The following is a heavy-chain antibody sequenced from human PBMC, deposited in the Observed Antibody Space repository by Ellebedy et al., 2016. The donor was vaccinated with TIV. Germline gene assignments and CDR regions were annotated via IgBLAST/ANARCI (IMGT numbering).Heavy chain of an antibody. J-gene: IGHJ4*02. Sequence: AASVKVSCKASGYTFTRYGITWVRQAPGQGLEWMGWISAYNGNTNYAQNLKGRVTMTTDTSTNTAYMELRSLISDDTAEYYCARDEGGEGSMIVVVHFDYWGQGTLVTVSS. D-gene: IGHD3-22*01. CDR3: ARDEGGEGSMIVVVHFDY. CDR1: GYTFTRYG. CDR2: ISAYNGNT. V-gene: IGHV1-18*01.